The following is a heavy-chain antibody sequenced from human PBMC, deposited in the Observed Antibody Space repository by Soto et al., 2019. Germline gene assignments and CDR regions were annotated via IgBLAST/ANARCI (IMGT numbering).Heavy chain of an antibody. D-gene: IGHD3-16*01. Sequence: PGGSLRLSCASSGFTFNNYGMHLVRQAPGKGLEWVAVIWYDASHKYYADSVKGRFTISRDNSKNTLYLQMSSLRGEDTAVYYCARDKTFGGTIGSAFDSWGQGTLVTVSS. V-gene: IGHV3-33*01. CDR3: ARDKTFGGTIGSAFDS. J-gene: IGHJ4*02. CDR1: GFTFNNYG. CDR2: IWYDASHK.